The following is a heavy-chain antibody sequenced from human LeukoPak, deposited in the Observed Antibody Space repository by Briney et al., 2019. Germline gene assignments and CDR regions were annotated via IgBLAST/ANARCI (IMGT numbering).Heavy chain of an antibody. CDR1: GGSFSGYY. CDR2: INHSGST. CDR3: ARGKGFYYGSGSYSDGLDP. J-gene: IGHJ5*02. V-gene: IGHV4-34*01. D-gene: IGHD3-10*01. Sequence: SETLSLTCAVYGGSFSGYYWSWIRQPPGKGLEWIGEINHSGSTNYNPSLKSRVTISVDTSKNQFPLKLSSVTAADTAVYYCARGKGFYYGSGSYSDGLDPWGQGTLVTVSS.